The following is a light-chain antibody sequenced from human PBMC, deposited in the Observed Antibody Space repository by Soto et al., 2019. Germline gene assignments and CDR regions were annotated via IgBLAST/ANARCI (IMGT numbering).Light chain of an antibody. V-gene: IGKV3-20*01. CDR1: QSVSSRS. Sequence: EIWLTQYPGTLSLSPGESATLSCRASQSVSSRSLAWYQHKSGQPPRLLIYGASSRATGIPDRFSGSGSGTDFTLPISRLEPEDFAVYYCHQFGSSHTRTFGQGTQVDIK. CDR2: GAS. J-gene: IGKJ1*01. CDR3: HQFGSSHTRT.